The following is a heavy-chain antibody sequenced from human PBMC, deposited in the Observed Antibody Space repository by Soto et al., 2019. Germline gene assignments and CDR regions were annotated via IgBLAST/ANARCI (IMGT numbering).Heavy chain of an antibody. J-gene: IGHJ5*02. CDR2: IGRTGSNI. CDR1: GFTFSTYI. CDR3: AAAPCGGGRCYMGDWFDP. Sequence: GESLKISCAASGFTFSTYIMNWVRQAPGKGLEWVSSIGRTGSNIYYADSVKGRFIISRDIAENSLYLQMNSLRADDTAVYYCAAAPCGGGRCYMGDWFDPWGQGTLVTVSS. D-gene: IGHD2-15*01. V-gene: IGHV3-21*01.